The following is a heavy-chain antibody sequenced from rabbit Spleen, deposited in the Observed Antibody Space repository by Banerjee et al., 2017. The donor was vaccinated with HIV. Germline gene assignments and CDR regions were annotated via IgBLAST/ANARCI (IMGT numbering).Heavy chain of an antibody. V-gene: IGHV1S45*01. CDR1: GFSFSNNYV. CDR3: ARDGAGGSYFAL. CDR2: IYAGSSGST. J-gene: IGHJ4*01. Sequence: QEQLEESGGDLVKPGASLTLTCTASGFSFSNNYVMCWVRQAPGKGLEWIACIYAGSSGSTYYTSWAKGRFTISKTSSTTVTLQMTSLTAADTATYFCARDGAGGSYFALWGQGTLVTVS. D-gene: IGHD8-1*01.